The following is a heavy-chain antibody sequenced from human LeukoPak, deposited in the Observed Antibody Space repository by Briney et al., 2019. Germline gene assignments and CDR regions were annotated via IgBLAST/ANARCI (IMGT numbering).Heavy chain of an antibody. CDR1: GFTFSSYA. V-gene: IGHV3-23*01. CDR2: ISGSGVST. Sequence: PGGSLRLSCAASGFTFSSYAMSWVRQASGKGLEWVSAISGSGVSTYYADSVKGRFTISRDNSKNTLYLQMNSLRAEDTAVYYCAKDRRGNYYYYYGMDVWGQGTTVTVSS. J-gene: IGHJ6*02. D-gene: IGHD3-10*01. CDR3: AKDRRGNYYYYYGMDV.